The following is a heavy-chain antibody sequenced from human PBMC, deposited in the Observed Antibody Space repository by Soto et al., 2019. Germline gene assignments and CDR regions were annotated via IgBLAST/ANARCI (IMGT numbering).Heavy chain of an antibody. CDR2: ISGSGGST. CDR3: AKEAHYDSSGYNDY. CDR1: GFTFSGSA. V-gene: IGHV3-23*01. J-gene: IGHJ4*02. Sequence: GGSLRLSCAASGFTFSGSAMHWVRQAPGKGLEWVSAISGSGGSTYYADSVKGRFTISRDNSKNTLYLQMNSLRAEDTAVYYCAKEAHYDSSGYNDYWGQGTLVTVSS. D-gene: IGHD3-22*01.